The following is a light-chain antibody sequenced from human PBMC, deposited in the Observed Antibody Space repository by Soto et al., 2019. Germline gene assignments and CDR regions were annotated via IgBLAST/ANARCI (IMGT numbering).Light chain of an antibody. CDR1: PRIFYW. V-gene: IGKV1-5*03. CDR2: TAS. Sequence: DIQMTQSPSTLSASVGARVTITCRVSPRIFYWLAWYQQKPGKAPKLLIQTASNLEPGVTSRFSGSGSGKDFTLSISSLQPDDSATYYCQQYNSFYPTLGRGTTVAIK. CDR3: QQYNSFYPT. J-gene: IGKJ2*01.